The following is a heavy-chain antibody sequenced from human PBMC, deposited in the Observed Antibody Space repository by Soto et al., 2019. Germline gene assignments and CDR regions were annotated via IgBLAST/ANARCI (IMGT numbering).Heavy chain of an antibody. Sequence: SETLSLTCTVSGGSISSSSYYWGWIRQPPGKGLEWIGSIYYSGSTYYNPSLKSRVTISVDTSKNQFSLKLSSVTAADTAVYYCARPTDIGGSNWFDPWGQGTLVTVSS. D-gene: IGHD2-15*01. CDR1: GGSISSSSYY. CDR3: ARPTDIGGSNWFDP. V-gene: IGHV4-39*01. J-gene: IGHJ5*02. CDR2: IYYSGST.